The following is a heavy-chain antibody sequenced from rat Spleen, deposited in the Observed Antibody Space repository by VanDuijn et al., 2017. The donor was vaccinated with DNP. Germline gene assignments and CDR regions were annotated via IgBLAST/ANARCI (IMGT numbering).Heavy chain of an antibody. CDR3: AKAGGYSPWYFDY. CDR1: GFTFSDYN. V-gene: IGHV5-7*01. CDR2: ISYDGTVT. Sequence: EVQLVESGGGLVQPGRSLKLSCAASGFTFSDYNMAWVRQAPKKGLEWVATISYDGTVTYYRDSVKGRFTISRDNAKSTLYLQMDSLRSDDTATYYCAKAGGYSPWYFDYWGQGVMVTVSS. J-gene: IGHJ2*01. D-gene: IGHD1-11*01.